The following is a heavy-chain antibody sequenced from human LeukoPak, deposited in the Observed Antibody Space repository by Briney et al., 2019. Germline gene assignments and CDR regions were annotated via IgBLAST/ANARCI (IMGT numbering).Heavy chain of an antibody. V-gene: IGHV3-30*02. CDR2: TRSDESVK. D-gene: IGHD3-10*01. CDR1: GFTFSSYG. CDR3: AKDIGGVGAFDI. Sequence: PGGSLRLSCAASGFTFSSYGMHWVRQAPGKGPEWVAFTRSDESVKNYADSVKGRFTISRDNARNSLYLQMNSLRAEDMALYYCAKDIGGVGAFDIWGQGTMVTVSS. J-gene: IGHJ3*02.